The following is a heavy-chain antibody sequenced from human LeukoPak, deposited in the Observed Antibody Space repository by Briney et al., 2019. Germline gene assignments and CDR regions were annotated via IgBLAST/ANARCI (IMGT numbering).Heavy chain of an antibody. D-gene: IGHD6-13*01. CDR3: ARVVSSSWDYYYYMDV. CDR2: IYHSGST. V-gene: IGHV4-39*07. J-gene: IGHJ6*03. CDR1: GGSISSSSYY. Sequence: SETLSLTCTVSGGSISSSSYYWGWIRQPPGKGLEWIGSIYHSGSTYYNPSLKSRVTISVDTSKNQFSLKLSSVTAADAAVYYCARVVSSSWDYYYYMDVWGKGTTVTISS.